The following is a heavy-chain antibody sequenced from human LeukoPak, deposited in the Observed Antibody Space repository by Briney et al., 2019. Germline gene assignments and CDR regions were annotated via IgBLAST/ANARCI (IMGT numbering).Heavy chain of an antibody. V-gene: IGHV4-34*01. CDR2: INHSGST. D-gene: IGHD6-19*01. Sequence: SETLSLTCAVYGGSFSGYYWSWIRQPPGKGLEWIGEINHSGSTNYNPSLKSRVTISVDTSKNQFSLKLSSVTAADTAVYYCARAIRAYSSGWYMDYWGQGTLVTVSS. J-gene: IGHJ4*02. CDR3: ARAIRAYSSGWYMDY. CDR1: GGSFSGYY.